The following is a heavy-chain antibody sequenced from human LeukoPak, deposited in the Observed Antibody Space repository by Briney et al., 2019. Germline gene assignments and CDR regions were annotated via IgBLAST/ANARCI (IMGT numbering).Heavy chain of an antibody. J-gene: IGHJ3*02. Sequence: GGSLRLSCAASGFTFSSYSINWVRQAPGKGLEWVSSISGSSSYINYADSMKGRFTISRDNAQNSLFLQLNSLRAEDTAVYYCARDPYSSGWYKDAFDIWGQGTMVTVSS. CDR1: GFTFSSYS. D-gene: IGHD6-19*01. CDR2: ISGSSSYI. CDR3: ARDPYSSGWYKDAFDI. V-gene: IGHV3-21*01.